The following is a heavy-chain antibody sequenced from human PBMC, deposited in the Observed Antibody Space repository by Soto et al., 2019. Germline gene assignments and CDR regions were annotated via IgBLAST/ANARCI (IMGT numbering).Heavy chain of an antibody. CDR1: GFTLSGYA. CDR2: ISSNGVGT. D-gene: IGHD6-6*01. V-gene: IGHV3-64*01. CDR3: ARRARPDFYYMDV. J-gene: IGHJ6*03. Sequence: EVQLAESGGGLAQPGGYLRLSCAASGFTLSGYAMDWVRQAPGKGLEYVSGISSNGVGTYYENSVQGRFTISRDNSKNTVYLQMGSLRPEDMAVYYCARRARPDFYYMDVWGKGTTVTVSS.